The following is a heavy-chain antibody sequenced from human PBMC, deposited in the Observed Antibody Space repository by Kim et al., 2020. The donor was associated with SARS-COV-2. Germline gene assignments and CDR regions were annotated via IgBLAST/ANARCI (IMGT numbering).Heavy chain of an antibody. CDR2: IKQDGSEK. J-gene: IGHJ4*02. D-gene: IGHD6-13*01. V-gene: IGHV3-7*01. CDR1: GFTFSSYW. Sequence: GGSLRLSCAASGFTFSSYWMSWVRQAPGKGLEWVANIKQDGSEKYYVDSVKGRFTISRDNAKTSLYLQMNSLRAEDTAVYYCARDRKSPIAAAHGFSDYWGQGTLVTVSS. CDR3: ARDRKSPIAAAHGFSDY.